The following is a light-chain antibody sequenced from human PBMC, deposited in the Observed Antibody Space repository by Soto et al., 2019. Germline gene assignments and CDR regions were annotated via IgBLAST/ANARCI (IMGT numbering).Light chain of an antibody. V-gene: IGKV1-39*01. CDR2: AAS. CDR1: QSISSY. CDR3: QQSYSTPRT. Sequence: DIQMTQSPSSLSASVGDRVTITCRASQSISSYLNWYQQKPGKAPKLLIYAASSLQSGVPSRFSGSGSETDFTRTISSLQPEDFATYYCQQSYSTPRTCGQGTKVESK. J-gene: IGKJ1*01.